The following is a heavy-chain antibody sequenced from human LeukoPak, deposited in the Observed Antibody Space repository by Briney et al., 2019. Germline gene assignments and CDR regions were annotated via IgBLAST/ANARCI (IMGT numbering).Heavy chain of an antibody. CDR2: IKQDGSEK. J-gene: IGHJ4*02. V-gene: IGHV3-7*01. D-gene: IGHD3-3*01. CDR3: ARTHHDSSPGKPSS. Sequence: GGSLRLSCAASGFTFSSYWMSWVRQAPGKGLEWVANIKQDGSEKYYVDSVKGRFTISRDNAKNSLYLQMNSLRAEDTAVYYCARTHHDSSPGKPSSWGQGTLVTVSP. CDR1: GFTFSSYW.